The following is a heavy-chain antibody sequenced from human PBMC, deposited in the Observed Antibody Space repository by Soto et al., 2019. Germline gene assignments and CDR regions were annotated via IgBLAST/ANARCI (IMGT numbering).Heavy chain of an antibody. CDR1: GFTFSSYA. D-gene: IGHD3-22*01. CDR2: ISGSGGST. V-gene: IGHV3-23*01. CDR3: AKDGVGYYDSSGYYRPDAFDT. Sequence: AGGSLRLSCAASGFTFSSYAMSWVRQAPGKGLEWVSAISGSGGSTYYADSVKGRFTISRDNSKNTLYLQMNSLRAEDTAVYYCAKDGVGYYDSSGYYRPDAFDTWGQGTMVTVSS. J-gene: IGHJ3*02.